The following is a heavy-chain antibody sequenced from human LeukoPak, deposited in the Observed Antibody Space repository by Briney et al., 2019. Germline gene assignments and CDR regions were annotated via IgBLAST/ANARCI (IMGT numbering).Heavy chain of an antibody. CDR1: GFTFSSYA. CDR3: ACPYRSRFDY. CDR2: VSESGAST. V-gene: IGHV3-23*01. D-gene: IGHD6-13*01. Sequence: GGSLRLSCAASGFTFSSYAMSWVRQAPGKGLEWVSSVSESGASTYYADSVKGRFTISRDNSKNTLYLQMNTLRAEDTAIYYCACPYRSRFDYWGQGTLVTVSS. J-gene: IGHJ4*02.